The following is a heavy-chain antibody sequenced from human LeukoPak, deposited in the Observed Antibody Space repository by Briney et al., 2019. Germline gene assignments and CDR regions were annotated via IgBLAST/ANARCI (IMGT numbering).Heavy chain of an antibody. CDR1: GGSFSGYY. D-gene: IGHD2-2*01. CDR3: ARDDIVVVPAALYNWFDP. V-gene: IGHV4-34*01. J-gene: IGHJ5*02. Sequence: SETLSLTCAVYGGSFSGYYWSWIRQPPGKGLEWIGEINHSGSTNNNPSLKSRVTISVDTSKNQFSLKLSSVTAADTAVYYCARDDIVVVPAALYNWFDPWGQGTLVTVSS. CDR2: INHSGST.